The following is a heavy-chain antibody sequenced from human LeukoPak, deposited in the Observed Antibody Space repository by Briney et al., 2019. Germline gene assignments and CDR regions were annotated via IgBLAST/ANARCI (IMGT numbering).Heavy chain of an antibody. J-gene: IGHJ4*02. CDR3: AKEGDVVVTLSYYFDC. D-gene: IGHD3-22*01. CDR1: GFTFSGYA. CDR2: FSVSGGNT. Sequence: GGSLRLSCAVSGFTFSGYAMSWVRQAPGRGLEWVSSFSVSGGNTYYADSVKGRFTISRDNSKNMLYLQMNSLTAEDSAVYYCAKEGDVVVTLSYYFDCWGQGTLVTVSS. V-gene: IGHV3-23*01.